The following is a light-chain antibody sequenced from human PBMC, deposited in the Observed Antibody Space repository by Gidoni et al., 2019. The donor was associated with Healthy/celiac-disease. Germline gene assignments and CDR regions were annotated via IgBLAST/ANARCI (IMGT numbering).Light chain of an antibody. CDR1: SSDVGGYNY. Sequence: QSALTQPATVAGSPGQSITISCTGTSSDVGGYNYVSWYQQHPGKAPKLMIYEVSNRPSGVSTRFSGSKSGNTASLPISGLQAEDESDYYCSSYTSSSARVVFGTGTKVTVL. V-gene: IGLV2-14*01. CDR3: SSYTSSSARVV. CDR2: EVS. J-gene: IGLJ1*01.